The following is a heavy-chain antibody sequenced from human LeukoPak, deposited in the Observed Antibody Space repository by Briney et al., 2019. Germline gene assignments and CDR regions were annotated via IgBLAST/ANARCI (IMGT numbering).Heavy chain of an antibody. Sequence: GASVKVSCKASGYTFTSYGISWVRQAPGQGLEWMGWINAGNGNTKYSQKFQGRVTITRDTSASTAYMELSSLRSEDTAVYYCARDGGYSYGYNYWGQGTLVTVSS. D-gene: IGHD5-18*01. V-gene: IGHV1-3*01. CDR2: INAGNGNT. J-gene: IGHJ4*02. CDR1: GYTFTSYG. CDR3: ARDGGYSYGYNY.